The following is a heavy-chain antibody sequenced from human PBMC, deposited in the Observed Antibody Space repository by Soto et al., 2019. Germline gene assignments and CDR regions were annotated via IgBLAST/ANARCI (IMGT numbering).Heavy chain of an antibody. J-gene: IGHJ6*02. D-gene: IGHD5-12*01. V-gene: IGHV1-69*12. CDR2: IIPIFGTA. Sequence: QVQLVQSGAEVKKPGSSVKVSCKASGGTFSSYAISWVRQAPGQGLEWMGGIIPIFGTANYAQKFQGRVTITADESTSTACMELSSLRWEDTAVYYWARDEDSRYVIKLLYFYKMDVWGQGTTVTVCS. CDR1: GGTFSSYA. CDR3: ARDEDSRYVIKLLYFYKMDV.